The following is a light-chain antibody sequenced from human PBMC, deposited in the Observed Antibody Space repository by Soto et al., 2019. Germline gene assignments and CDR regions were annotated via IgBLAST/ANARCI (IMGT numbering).Light chain of an antibody. CDR1: QSVSSY. Sequence: EIVLTQSPATLSLSPGERATLSCRASQSVSSYLAWYHQKPGQAPRLLIYDASNRATGIPARFSGSGSGTDFTLTISSLEPEDFAVYYCQQRSNWPPGTFGGGTKVEIK. J-gene: IGKJ4*01. CDR3: QQRSNWPPGT. CDR2: DAS. V-gene: IGKV3-11*01.